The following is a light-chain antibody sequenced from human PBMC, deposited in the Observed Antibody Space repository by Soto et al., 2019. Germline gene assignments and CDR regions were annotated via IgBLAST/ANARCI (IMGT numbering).Light chain of an antibody. CDR1: QSVSNNY. V-gene: IGKV3-20*01. CDR3: QQYGSSTGT. Sequence: EIVLTQSPGTLSLSPGERATLSCRASQSVSNNYLAWYQQKPGQAPRLLIYGASTRATGVPARFSGSGSGTEFALTISGLQSEDSAVYYCQQYGSSTGTFGQGTKVDI. CDR2: GAS. J-gene: IGKJ1*01.